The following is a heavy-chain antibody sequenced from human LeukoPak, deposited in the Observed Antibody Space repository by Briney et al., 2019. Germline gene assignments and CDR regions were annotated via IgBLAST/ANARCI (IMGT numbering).Heavy chain of an antibody. CDR3: ARVLLWFGEPDAFDI. D-gene: IGHD3-10*01. Sequence: PSETLSLTCTVSGGSISSYYWSWIRQPPRKGLEWIGYIYYSGSTNYNPSLKSRVTISVDTSKSQFSLKLSSVTAADTAVYYCARVLLWFGEPDAFDIWGQGTMVTVSS. CDR1: GGSISSYY. J-gene: IGHJ3*02. V-gene: IGHV4-59*01. CDR2: IYYSGST.